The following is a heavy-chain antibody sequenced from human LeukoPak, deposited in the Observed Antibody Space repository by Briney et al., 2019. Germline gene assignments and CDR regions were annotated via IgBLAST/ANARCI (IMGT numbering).Heavy chain of an antibody. CDR2: LTSGSNFV. D-gene: IGHD1-14*01. J-gene: IGHJ5*01. V-gene: IGHV3-21*01. CDR3: ATQPELPGWFDS. Sequence: PGGSLRLSCAASGFTIDGYTLSWVRQAPGKGREWVASLTSGSNFVDYGDSVKGRFTISRDNAQNSLYVQMNSLRAEDTAVYYCATQPELPGWFDSWGQGTLVTVSS. CDR1: GFTIDGYT.